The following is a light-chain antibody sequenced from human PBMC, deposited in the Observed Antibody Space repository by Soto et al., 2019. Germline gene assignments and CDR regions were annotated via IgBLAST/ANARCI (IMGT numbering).Light chain of an antibody. J-gene: IGKJ5*01. V-gene: IGKV3-20*01. CDR2: RAA. Sequence: DIGLTQSPGTLSLAPGERATLSCRASQSLSCSYLAWYQQKPGQAPRLLVYRAAGRAPGLPARFSGSGSGTDFSLTSSRLEPEDFAVYYCQQYGNSPFGQGTRLDIK. CDR3: QQYGNSP. CDR1: QSLSCSY.